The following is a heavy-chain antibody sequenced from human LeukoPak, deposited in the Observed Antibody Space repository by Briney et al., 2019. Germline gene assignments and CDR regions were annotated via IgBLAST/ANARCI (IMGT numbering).Heavy chain of an antibody. CDR1: GFTFSSYA. V-gene: IGHV3-23*01. Sequence: GGALRLSCAASGFTFSSYAMSWVRQAPGKGLEWVSAICGSGGSTYYADSVKGRFTISRDNSKNTLYLQMTSMRAEDRAVYCCVKSRRSVGFEYWGQATLVSVSS. CDR3: VKSRRSVGFEY. J-gene: IGHJ4*02. D-gene: IGHD1-26*01. CDR2: ICGSGGST.